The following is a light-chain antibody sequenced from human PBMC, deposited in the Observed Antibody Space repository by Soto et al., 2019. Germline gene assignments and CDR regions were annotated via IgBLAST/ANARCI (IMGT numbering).Light chain of an antibody. Sequence: VLTQSPATLSASPGEWATLSCRASQRLGSNLAWYQQKPGQPPRLLIYAASTRATGIPARCSGSGSGTDFTLTISSLQSEDFAVYYCQQYNNWPLTFGGGAKVEI. CDR3: QQYNNWPLT. CDR1: QRLGSN. J-gene: IGKJ4*01. CDR2: AAS. V-gene: IGKV3-15*01.